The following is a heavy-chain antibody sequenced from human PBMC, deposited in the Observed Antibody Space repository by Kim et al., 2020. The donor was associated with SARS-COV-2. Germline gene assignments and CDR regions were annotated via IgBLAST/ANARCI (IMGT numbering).Heavy chain of an antibody. V-gene: IGHV3-30*04. CDR3: ARDVVVRGVIIKFVWYFAL. J-gene: IGHJ2*01. D-gene: IGHD3-10*01. CDR1: GFTFSSYA. Sequence: GGSLRLSCAASGFTFSSYAMHWVRQAPGKGLEWVACISYDGSNKYYADSVKGRFTISRYNSKNTLYLQMNSLRAEDTAVYYCARDVVVRGVIIKFVWYFALWGRGTLVTVSS. CDR2: ISYDGSNK.